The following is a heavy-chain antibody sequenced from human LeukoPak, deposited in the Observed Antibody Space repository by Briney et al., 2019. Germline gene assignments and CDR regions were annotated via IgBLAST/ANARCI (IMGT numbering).Heavy chain of an antibody. CDR1: GGSISSGDYY. CDR2: IYYSGST. Sequence: SETLSLTCTVSGGSISSGDYYWSWIRQPPGKGLERIGYIYYSGSTYYNPSLKSRVTISVDTSKNQFSLKLSSVTAADTAVYYCARWTGLSDAFDIWGQGTMVTVSS. J-gene: IGHJ3*02. CDR3: ARWTGLSDAFDI. V-gene: IGHV4-30-4*08. D-gene: IGHD3/OR15-3a*01.